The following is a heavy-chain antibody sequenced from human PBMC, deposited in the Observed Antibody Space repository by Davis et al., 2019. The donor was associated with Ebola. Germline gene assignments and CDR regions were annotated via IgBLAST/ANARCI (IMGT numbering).Heavy chain of an antibody. CDR3: ARHRPMSLGYRYFDF. J-gene: IGHJ4*02. V-gene: IGHV5-51*01. CDR2: IFPGDSDT. CDR1: GYSFTSYW. Sequence: KVSCKGSGYSFTSYWISWVRQMPEKGLECMGIIFPGDSDTRYSPSFQGQVSISVDKSISMAYLQWSSLKASDTAMYYCARHRPMSLGYRYFDFWGQGTLVTVSS. D-gene: IGHD5-12*01.